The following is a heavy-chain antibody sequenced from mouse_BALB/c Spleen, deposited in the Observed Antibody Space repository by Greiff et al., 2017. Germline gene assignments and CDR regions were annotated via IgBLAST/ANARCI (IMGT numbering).Heavy chain of an antibody. CDR1: GFTFSSYG. D-gene: IGHD2-1*01. CDR3: ARQLGNSYAMDY. Sequence: EVQVVESGGDLVKPGGSLKLSCAASGFTFSSYGMSWVRQTPDKRLEWVATISSGGSYTYYPDSVKGRFTISRDNAKNTLYLQMSSLKSEDTAMYYCARQLGNSYAMDYWGQGTSVTVSS. CDR2: ISSGGSYT. J-gene: IGHJ4*01. V-gene: IGHV5-6*01.